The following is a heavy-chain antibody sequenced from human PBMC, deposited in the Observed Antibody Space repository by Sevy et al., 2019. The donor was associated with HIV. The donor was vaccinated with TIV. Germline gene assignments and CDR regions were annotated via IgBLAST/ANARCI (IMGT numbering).Heavy chain of an antibody. Sequence: ASVKVSCKTSGGTFINFAITWVRQAPGQGLEWMGGFIPLLDTTNYSQKFQGRVTLTADGSTATAYMELSSLRSEDTAVYYCATSYYDSSGYSPLFYYGMDVWGQGTTVTVSS. J-gene: IGHJ6*02. CDR1: GGTFINFA. D-gene: IGHD3-22*01. CDR2: FIPLLDTT. V-gene: IGHV1-69*13. CDR3: ATSYYDSSGYSPLFYYGMDV.